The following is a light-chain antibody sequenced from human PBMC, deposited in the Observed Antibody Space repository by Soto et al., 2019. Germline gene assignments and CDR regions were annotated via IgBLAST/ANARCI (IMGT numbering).Light chain of an antibody. V-gene: IGKV3-15*01. CDR2: GAF. CDR1: QSINSN. J-gene: IGKJ4*01. Sequence: IVMTHSPVTLSVSPWERATLSCRASQSINSNLAWYQQKPGQAPSLLIYGAFTRATGIPARFSGTGSGTEFTLAISSLQSEDLALYYCQQHINWPLNFGGGTKVDIK. CDR3: QQHINWPLN.